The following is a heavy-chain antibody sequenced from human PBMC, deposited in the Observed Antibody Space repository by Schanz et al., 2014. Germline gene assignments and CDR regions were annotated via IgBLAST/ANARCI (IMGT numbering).Heavy chain of an antibody. Sequence: QVQLVQSGAEVKKPGASMKVSCKASGRTFIVYHVLHWVRQAPGQGLEWMGWINPNSGGTNYAQKFQGRVTMTRDTSISTAYMELSRLRSDDTAVYYCARETIATRRAFDIWGQGTMVTVSS. V-gene: IGHV1-2*02. D-gene: IGHD6-6*01. CDR1: GRTFIVYH. CDR2: INPNSGGT. J-gene: IGHJ3*02. CDR3: ARETIATRRAFDI.